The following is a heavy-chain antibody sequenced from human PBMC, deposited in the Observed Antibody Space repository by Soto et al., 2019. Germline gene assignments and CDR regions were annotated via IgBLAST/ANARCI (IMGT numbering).Heavy chain of an antibody. CDR1: GGSISSSSYY. Sequence: QLQLQESGPGLVKPSETLSLTCTVSGGSISSSSYYWGWIRQPPWKGLEWIGSIYYSGSTYYNPSLKSRVTISVDTSKNQFSLKLSSVTAADTAVYYCARHERAVTTQLDYWGQGTLVTVSS. J-gene: IGHJ4*02. D-gene: IGHD4-17*01. CDR3: ARHERAVTTQLDY. V-gene: IGHV4-39*01. CDR2: IYYSGST.